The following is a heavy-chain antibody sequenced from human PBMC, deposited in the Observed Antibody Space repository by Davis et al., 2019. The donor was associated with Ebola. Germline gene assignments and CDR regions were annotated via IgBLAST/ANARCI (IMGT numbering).Heavy chain of an antibody. CDR1: GFVFRNYV. D-gene: IGHD2-21*02. CDR3: VRDPALVVTGGGWFFGL. Sequence: GGSPRLSCAASGFVFRNYVMSWVRQAPGKGLEWVSTLGTSADTYYADSVKGRFTVSRDNAKNSLYLQMNSLRAEDTAVYYCVRDPALVVTGGGWFFGLWGRGTLVTVSS. CDR2: LGTSADT. J-gene: IGHJ2*01. V-gene: IGHV3-69-1*01.